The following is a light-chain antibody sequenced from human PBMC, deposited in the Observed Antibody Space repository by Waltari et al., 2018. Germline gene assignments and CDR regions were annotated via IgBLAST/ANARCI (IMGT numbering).Light chain of an antibody. CDR2: QDT. Sequence: SYALTQPPSVSVSPGQTASITCSGDELGNKYACWYQQKPGQSPLLVIYQDTKRPSGIPERFSASKSGSTATLTISGTQAMDEADYYCQAWASSTAVFGTGTKVTVL. CDR1: ELGNKY. CDR3: QAWASSTAV. V-gene: IGLV3-1*01. J-gene: IGLJ1*01.